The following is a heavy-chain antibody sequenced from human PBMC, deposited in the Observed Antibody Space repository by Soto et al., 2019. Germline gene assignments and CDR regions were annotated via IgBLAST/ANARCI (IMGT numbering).Heavy chain of an antibody. CDR2: IYPGDSDT. J-gene: IGHJ6*02. Sequence: LGESLKISCKGSGYSFIRYWIGWVRQMPGKGLEWMGIIYPGDSDTRYSPSFQGQVTISADKSISTAYLQWSSLKASDTAMYYCARLGAARDPKNYYYYGMDVWGQGTTVTVSS. CDR1: GYSFIRYW. CDR3: ARLGAARDPKNYYYYGMDV. D-gene: IGHD6-6*01. V-gene: IGHV5-51*01.